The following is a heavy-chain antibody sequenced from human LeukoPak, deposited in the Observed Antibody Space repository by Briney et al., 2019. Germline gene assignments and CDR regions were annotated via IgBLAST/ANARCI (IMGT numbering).Heavy chain of an antibody. V-gene: IGHV1-18*01. CDR1: GYTFTSYG. D-gene: IGHD6-13*01. Sequence: ASVKVSCKASGYTFTSYGISWVRQAPGQGLEWMGWISAYNGNTNYAQKLQGRVTMTADTSTSTAYMELRSLRSDDTAVYYRARDKKYSSSGHYCDYGGQGTRVSVPS. J-gene: IGHJ4*02. CDR3: ARDKKYSSSGHYCDY. CDR2: ISAYNGNT.